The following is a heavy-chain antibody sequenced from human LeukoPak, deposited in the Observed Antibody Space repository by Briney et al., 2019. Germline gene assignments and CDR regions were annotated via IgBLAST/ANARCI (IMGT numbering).Heavy chain of an antibody. Sequence: PGGSLRLSCAASGFTFSSYAMNWVRQAPGKGLEWVAGLTGSGGSTSYADSAKGRFTISRDNSKNTLYLQMNSLRAGDMAIYYCAKCMSSGWSDGIDIWGQGTKVTVSS. CDR1: GFTFSSYA. D-gene: IGHD6-19*01. J-gene: IGHJ3*02. V-gene: IGHV3-23*01. CDR2: LTGSGGST. CDR3: AKCMSSGWSDGIDI.